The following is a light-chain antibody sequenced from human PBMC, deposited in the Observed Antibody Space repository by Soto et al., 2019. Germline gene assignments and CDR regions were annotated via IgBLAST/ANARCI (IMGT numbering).Light chain of an antibody. J-gene: IGLJ2*01. CDR3: QSYDSSLSVV. Sequence: QSVLTQPPSVSGAPGQRITISCTGSTSNIGAAYDVQWYQQLPRTAPKLLIYANRNRPSGVPERFSGSKSGTSASLAITGLQAEDEADYYCQSYDSSLSVVFGGGTKLTVL. CDR1: TSNIGAAYD. V-gene: IGLV1-40*01. CDR2: ANR.